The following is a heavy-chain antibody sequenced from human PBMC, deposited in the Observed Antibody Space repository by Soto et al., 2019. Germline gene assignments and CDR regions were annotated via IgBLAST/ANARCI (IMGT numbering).Heavy chain of an antibody. CDR1: GGSISSGGYS. J-gene: IGHJ4*02. V-gene: IGHV4-30-2*01. CDR2: IYHSGST. D-gene: IGHD2-15*01. Sequence: SETLSLTCAVSGGSISSGGYSWSWIRQPPGKGLEWIGYIYHSGSTYYNPSLKSRITISVDTSKNQFSLKLSSVTAADTAVYYCARHTPAISISDHWGQGTLVTVSS. CDR3: ARHTPAISISDH.